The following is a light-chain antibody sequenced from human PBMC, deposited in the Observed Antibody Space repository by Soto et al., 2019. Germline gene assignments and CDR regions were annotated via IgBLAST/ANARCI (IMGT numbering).Light chain of an antibody. Sequence: DIQLTQSPSFLSASVGDRVTITCRASQDVSDYLAWYQHAPGKAPNLLIYAAYTSQSGVPSRFSGSGSGTEFSLTITSLQPEDFATYYCQYLNGAPTITFGQGTRLDVK. V-gene: IGKV1-9*01. CDR3: QYLNGAPTIT. CDR2: AAY. CDR1: QDVSDY. J-gene: IGKJ5*01.